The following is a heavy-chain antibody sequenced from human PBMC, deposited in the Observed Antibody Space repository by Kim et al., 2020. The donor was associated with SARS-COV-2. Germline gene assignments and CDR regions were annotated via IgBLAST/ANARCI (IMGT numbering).Heavy chain of an antibody. V-gene: IGHV4-34*01. J-gene: IGHJ4*02. CDR1: GGSFSGYY. CDR3: AAATPYYYDSSGPGY. CDR2: INHSGST. D-gene: IGHD3-22*01. Sequence: SETLSLTCAVYGGSFSGYYWSWIRQPPGKGLEWIGEINHSGSTNYNPSLKSRVTISVDTSKNQFSLKLSSVTAADTAVYYCAAATPYYYDSSGPGYWGQGTLVTVSS.